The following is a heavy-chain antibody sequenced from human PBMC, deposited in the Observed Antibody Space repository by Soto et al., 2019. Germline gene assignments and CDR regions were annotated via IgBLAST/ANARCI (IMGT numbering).Heavy chain of an antibody. V-gene: IGHV2-5*01. Sequence: QITLKESGPTLVKTTATLTLTCTFSGFSVDTTGVGVGWVRQPPGKALEFLAVIYWNDDKRYSPSLRNRLTITKDASRNQVVLKMTDMDPVDTATYYCAHIDYTDYLNRPLDYWGQGTPVTVSP. CDR2: IYWNDDK. CDR1: GFSVDTTGVG. D-gene: IGHD4-17*01. J-gene: IGHJ4*02. CDR3: AHIDYTDYLNRPLDY.